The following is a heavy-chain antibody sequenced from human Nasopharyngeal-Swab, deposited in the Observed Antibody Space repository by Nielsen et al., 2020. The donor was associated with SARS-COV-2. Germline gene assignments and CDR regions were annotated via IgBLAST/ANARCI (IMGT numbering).Heavy chain of an antibody. CDR3: ATLPVSPYYFEN. Sequence: GSLRLSCDVLDSISSSGWWGWVRQPPGKGLEWIGEIYHTGVTNYNPSLKSRLSISADRSKNQFSLKLTSVTAADTAVYYCATLPVSPYYFENWGQGLLVTVSS. J-gene: IGHJ4*02. CDR1: DSISSSGW. CDR2: IYHTGVT. V-gene: IGHV4-4*02.